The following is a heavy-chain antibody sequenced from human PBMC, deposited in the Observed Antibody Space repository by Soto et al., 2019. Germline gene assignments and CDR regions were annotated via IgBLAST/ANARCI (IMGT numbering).Heavy chain of an antibody. CDR2: INHSGST. CDR3: ARRENYYDSSGYLDY. D-gene: IGHD3-22*01. CDR1: GGSFSGYY. V-gene: IGHV4-34*01. Sequence: SETLSLTCAVYGGSFSGYYWSWIRQPPGKGLEWIGEINHSGSTNYNPSLKSRVTISVDTSKNQFSLKLSSVTAADKAVYYGARRENYYDSSGYLDYWGQGTLVTVSS. J-gene: IGHJ4*02.